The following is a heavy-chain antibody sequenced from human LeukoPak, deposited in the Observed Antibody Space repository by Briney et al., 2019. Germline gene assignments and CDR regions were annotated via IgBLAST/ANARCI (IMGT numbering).Heavy chain of an antibody. CDR2: IYPGDSDT. CDR1: GYSFTSYW. D-gene: IGHD3-22*01. CDR3: ARSQVAYYYDSSGSHKRVECWFDP. J-gene: IGHJ5*02. Sequence: GESLKISCKGSGYSFTSYWIGWVRQMPGKGLEWMGIIYPGDSDTRYSPSFQGQVTISADKSISTAYLQRSSLKASDTAMYYCARSQVAYYYDSSGSHKRVECWFDPWGQGTLVTVSP. V-gene: IGHV5-51*01.